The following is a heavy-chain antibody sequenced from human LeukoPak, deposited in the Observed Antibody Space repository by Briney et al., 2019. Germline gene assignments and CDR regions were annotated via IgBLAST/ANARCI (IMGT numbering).Heavy chain of an antibody. J-gene: IGHJ4*02. D-gene: IGHD4-11*01. CDR3: AILGGYSNYVDYFDY. Sequence: SETLSLTCTVSGGSISSGSYYWSWIRQPAGKGLEWIGRIYSSGSTNYNPSLKSRVTISLDTSKNQFSLKLSSVTAADTAVYYCAILGGYSNYVDYFDYWGQGTLVTVSS. V-gene: IGHV4-61*02. CDR2: IYSSGST. CDR1: GGSISSGSYY.